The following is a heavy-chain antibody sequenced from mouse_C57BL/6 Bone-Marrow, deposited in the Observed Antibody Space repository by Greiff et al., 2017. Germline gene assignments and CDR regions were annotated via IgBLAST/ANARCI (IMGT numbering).Heavy chain of an antibody. J-gene: IGHJ1*03. CDR1: GFTFTDYY. Sequence: EVKLMESGGGLVQPGGSLSLSCAASGFTFTDYYMSWVRQPPGKALEWLGFIRNKANGYTTEYSASVKGRFTISRDNSQSILYLQMNALRAEDSATYYCARPEGWYFDVWGTGTTVTVSS. CDR3: ARPEGWYFDV. V-gene: IGHV7-3*01. CDR2: IRNKANGYTT.